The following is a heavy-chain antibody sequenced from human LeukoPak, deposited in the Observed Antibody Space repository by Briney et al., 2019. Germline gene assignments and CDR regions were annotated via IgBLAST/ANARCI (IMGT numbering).Heavy chain of an antibody. Sequence: GGSLRLSCGASGFTFSSYSMNWVRQAPGKGLEWVSSISSSSSYIYYADSVKGRFTISRDNAKNSLYLQMNSLRAEDTAVYYCARVGVRFLEWLLAPYWFDPWGQGTLVTVSS. CDR1: GFTFSSYS. J-gene: IGHJ5*02. CDR2: ISSSSSYI. CDR3: ARVGVRFLEWLLAPYWFDP. V-gene: IGHV3-21*01. D-gene: IGHD3-3*01.